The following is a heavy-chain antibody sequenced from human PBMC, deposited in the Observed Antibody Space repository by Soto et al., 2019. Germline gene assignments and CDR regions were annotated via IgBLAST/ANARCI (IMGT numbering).Heavy chain of an antibody. CDR2: INWKSDI. V-gene: IGHV3-9*01. J-gene: IGHJ4*02. CDR1: GFTFDDNA. Sequence: GGSLRLSCAVSGFTFDDNAMHWVRPAPEKGLEWVSGINWKSDIGYADSVKGRFTISRDNAENSLYLQMNSLRAEDTAFYYFAISQDRGGRTTFIYWGQGTQVTVSS. D-gene: IGHD3-16*01. CDR3: AISQDRGGRTTFIY.